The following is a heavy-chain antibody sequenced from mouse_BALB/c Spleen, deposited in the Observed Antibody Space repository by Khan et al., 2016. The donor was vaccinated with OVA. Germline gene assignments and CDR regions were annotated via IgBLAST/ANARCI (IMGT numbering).Heavy chain of an antibody. CDR2: INTYTGEP. Sequence: QVQLKQSGPEVKKPGETVKISCKASGHTFTKFGMNWAKQAPGKGLKWMGWINTYTGEPTYADDFNGRFAFSLETSASTAYLQINNLKNEDTATYFCARPPYFSYVLDNWGQGTSVTVSS. CDR3: ARPPYFSYVLDN. D-gene: IGHD2-10*01. J-gene: IGHJ4*01. CDR1: GHTFTKFG. V-gene: IGHV9-3-1*01.